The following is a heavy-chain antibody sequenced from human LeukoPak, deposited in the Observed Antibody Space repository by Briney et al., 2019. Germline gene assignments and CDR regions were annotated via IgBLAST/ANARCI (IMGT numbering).Heavy chain of an antibody. CDR2: IYSGGST. D-gene: IGHD3-10*01. J-gene: IGHJ4*02. CDR3: ARGFYGSGSYSDFDY. V-gene: IGHV3-66*01. Sequence: GGSLRLSCAASGFTFSSYVMSWVRQAPGKGLEWVSVIYSGGSTYYADSVKGRFTISRDNSKNTLYLQMNSLRAEDTAVYYCARGFYGSGSYSDFDYWGQGTLVTVSS. CDR1: GFTFSSYV.